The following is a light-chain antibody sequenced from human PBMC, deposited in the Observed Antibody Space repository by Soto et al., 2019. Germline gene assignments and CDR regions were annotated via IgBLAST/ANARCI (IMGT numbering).Light chain of an antibody. Sequence: QSVLTQPPSVSGAPGQRVTISCTGSSPNIGAGYDVHWYQQLPGTAPKLLIYGNSNRPSGVPDRFSGSKSGTSASLAITGLQAEDEADYYCQSYDSSLSGWVFGTGTKLTVL. V-gene: IGLV1-40*01. CDR1: SPNIGAGYD. CDR3: QSYDSSLSGWV. CDR2: GNS. J-gene: IGLJ1*01.